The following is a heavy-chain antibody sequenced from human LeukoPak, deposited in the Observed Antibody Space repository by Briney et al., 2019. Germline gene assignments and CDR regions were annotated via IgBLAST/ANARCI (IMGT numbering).Heavy chain of an antibody. D-gene: IGHD2-21*01. V-gene: IGHV4-39*01. Sequence: PSETLSLTCTVSGGSISSSSYSWGWLRQPPGKGLEWIGSIYYSGSTYYNPSLKSRVTISVDTSKNQFSLKLSSVTAADTAVYYCARSGLWWGGLATYYFDYWGQGTLVTVSS. CDR3: ARSGLWWGGLATYYFDY. CDR1: GGSISSSSYS. CDR2: IYYSGST. J-gene: IGHJ4*02.